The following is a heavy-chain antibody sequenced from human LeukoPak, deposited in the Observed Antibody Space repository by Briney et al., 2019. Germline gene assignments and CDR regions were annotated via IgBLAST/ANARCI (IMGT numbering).Heavy chain of an antibody. Sequence: GGSLRLSCAASGFTFSSYSMNWVRQAPGKGLEWVSSISSSSSYVYYADSVKGRFTISRDNAKNSLYLQMNSLRAEDTAVYYCARDVYFWSGYFLQGGMDVWGQGTTVTVSS. D-gene: IGHD3-3*01. CDR1: GFTFSSYS. CDR2: ISSSSSYV. V-gene: IGHV3-21*01. CDR3: ARDVYFWSGYFLQGGMDV. J-gene: IGHJ6*02.